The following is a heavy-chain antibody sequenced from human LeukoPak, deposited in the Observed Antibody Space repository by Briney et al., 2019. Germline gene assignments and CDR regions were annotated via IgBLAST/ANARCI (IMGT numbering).Heavy chain of an antibody. Sequence: GGSLRLSCAASGFTFSSYSMNWVRQAPGKGLEWVSSISSSSSYIYYAGSVKGRFTISRDNAKNSLYLQTNSLRAEDTAVYYCARDRHCSSTSCYPAEYFQHWGQGTLVTVSS. CDR1: GFTFSSYS. V-gene: IGHV3-21*01. D-gene: IGHD2-2*01. CDR3: ARDRHCSSTSCYPAEYFQH. CDR2: ISSSSSYI. J-gene: IGHJ1*01.